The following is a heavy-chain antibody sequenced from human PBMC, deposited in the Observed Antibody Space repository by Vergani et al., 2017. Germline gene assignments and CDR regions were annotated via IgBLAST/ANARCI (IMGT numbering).Heavy chain of an antibody. CDR1: GGTFSSYA. V-gene: IGHV1-8*02. D-gene: IGHD5-12*01. CDR3: ARGRWLRGQT. CDR2: MNPNSGNT. Sequence: QVQLVESGAEVKKPGASVKVSCKASGGTFSSYAISWVRQAPGQGLEWMGWMNPNSGNTGYAQKFQGRVTMTRNTSISTAYMELSSLRSEDTAVYYCARGRWLRGQTWGQGTLVTVSS. J-gene: IGHJ4*02.